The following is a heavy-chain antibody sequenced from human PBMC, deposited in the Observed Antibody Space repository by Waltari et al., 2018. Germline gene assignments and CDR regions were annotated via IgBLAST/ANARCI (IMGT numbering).Heavy chain of an antibody. Sequence: QMQMPESGPGLVKPSETLTATLTVSGTSMRSGDWWSWVRQSPEKGLEWIGQIQRSGRTHYNPAFDSRVSISVDPSSNQFSLRLTSTTAADTAVYCCARDRGRGIYLDSWGRGTLVTVSA. CDR2: IQRSGRT. V-gene: IGHV4-4*01. CDR1: GTSMRSGDW. CDR3: ARDRGRGIYLDS. D-gene: IGHD2-15*01. J-gene: IGHJ4*02.